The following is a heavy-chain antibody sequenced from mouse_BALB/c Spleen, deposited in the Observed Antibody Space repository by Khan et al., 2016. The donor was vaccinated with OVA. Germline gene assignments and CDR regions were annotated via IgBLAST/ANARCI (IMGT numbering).Heavy chain of an antibody. CDR1: GHTFTSNY. D-gene: IGHD2-2*01. Sequence: QVQLKESGAELVKPGASVKLSCKASGHTFTSNYMYWVKQRPEQGLEWIGEINPTNGDTNFNEKFKSKATLTVDKSSSTAYMRLSSLTSEDSAVYYCTSSGYGSFAYWGQGTLVTVSA. CDR2: INPTNGDT. CDR3: TSSGYGSFAY. V-gene: IGHV1S81*02. J-gene: IGHJ3*01.